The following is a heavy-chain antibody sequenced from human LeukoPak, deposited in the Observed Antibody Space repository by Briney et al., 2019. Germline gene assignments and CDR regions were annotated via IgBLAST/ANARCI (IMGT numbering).Heavy chain of an antibody. CDR2: ISGSSTYI. CDR3: ARGRYGMDV. Sequence: PGGSLRLSCAASGYTFSSYSVNWVRQAPGKGLEWVSPISGSSTYIYYADSVKGRFTISRDNAKNSLYLQMNSLRAEDTAVYYCARGRYGMDVWGQGTTVTVSS. V-gene: IGHV3-21*04. J-gene: IGHJ6*02. CDR1: GYTFSSYS.